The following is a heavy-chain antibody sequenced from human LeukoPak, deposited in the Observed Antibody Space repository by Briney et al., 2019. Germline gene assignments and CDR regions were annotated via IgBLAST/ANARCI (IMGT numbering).Heavy chain of an antibody. CDR2: INWNGGST. J-gene: IGHJ6*03. CDR1: GFTFDDYG. Sequence: TGGSLRLSCAASGFTFDDYGMSWVRQAPGKGLEWVSGINWNGGSTGYADSVKGRFTISRDNAKDSLYLQMNSLRAEDTALYYCARDPRELGYMDVWGKGTTVTVSS. V-gene: IGHV3-20*04. CDR3: ARDPRELGYMDV. D-gene: IGHD3-10*01.